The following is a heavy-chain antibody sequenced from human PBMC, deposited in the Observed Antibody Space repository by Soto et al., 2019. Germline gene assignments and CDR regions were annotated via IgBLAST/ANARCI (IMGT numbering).Heavy chain of an antibody. CDR2: ISGYNGNT. Sequence: QLQLMQSGPEVKKPGASLKVSCKASGYSFTSYGISWVRQAPGRGLEWMGWISGYNGNTNYEQKFKGPVTMTIDAATSTAYMELRRLASDDTAVYYCAKDNTATSPSRYRFGMDVWGPGTTVTVSS. J-gene: IGHJ6*02. CDR3: AKDNTATSPSRYRFGMDV. CDR1: GYSFTSYG. V-gene: IGHV1-18*01. D-gene: IGHD4-17*01.